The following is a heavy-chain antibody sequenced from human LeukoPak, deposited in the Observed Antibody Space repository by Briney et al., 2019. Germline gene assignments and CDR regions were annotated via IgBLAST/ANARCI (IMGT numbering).Heavy chain of an antibody. CDR3: ARGLPRWLVVGYMDV. CDR1: GGSISSGSYY. V-gene: IGHV4-61*02. CDR2: IYTSGST. Sequence: PSQTLSLTCTVSGGSISSGSYYWSWIRQPTGKGLEWIGRIYTSGSTNYNPSLQSRVTISVDTSKNQFSLKLSSVTAADTAVYYCARGLPRWLVVGYMDVWGKGTTVTVSS. D-gene: IGHD5-24*01. J-gene: IGHJ6*03.